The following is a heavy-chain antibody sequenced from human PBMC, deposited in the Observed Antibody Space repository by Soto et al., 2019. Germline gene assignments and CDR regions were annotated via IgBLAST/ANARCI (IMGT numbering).Heavy chain of an antibody. CDR1: GFTFSSYA. Sequence: GGSLRLSCAASGFTFSSYAMRWVRQAPGKGLEWVAVISYDGSNKYYADSVKGRFTISRDNSKNTLYLQMNSLRAEDTAVYYCARGSGLEYYYDSSGSLDYWGQGTLVTVSS. V-gene: IGHV3-30-3*01. D-gene: IGHD3-22*01. J-gene: IGHJ4*02. CDR3: ARGSGLEYYYDSSGSLDY. CDR2: ISYDGSNK.